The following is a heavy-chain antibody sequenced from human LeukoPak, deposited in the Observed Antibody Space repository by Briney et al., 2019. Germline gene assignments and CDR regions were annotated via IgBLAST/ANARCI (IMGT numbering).Heavy chain of an antibody. V-gene: IGHV4-4*07. J-gene: IGHJ4*02. CDR1: GGSISSHY. D-gene: IGHD5-18*01. Sequence: SDTLSLSCSVSGGSISSHYWNFIRQPAGKELEWIGRILIGGGTKYNPSLKSRVTMSVDPSKNQFSLKMYSVTAADTAVYYCARDRGGFSFFDYWGQGILVTVSS. CDR3: ARDRGGFSFFDY. CDR2: ILIGGGT.